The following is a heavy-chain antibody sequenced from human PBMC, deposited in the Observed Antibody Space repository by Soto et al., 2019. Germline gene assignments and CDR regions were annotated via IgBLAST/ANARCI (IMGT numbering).Heavy chain of an antibody. CDR2: IWYDGSNK. V-gene: IGHV3-33*01. D-gene: IGHD3-10*01. CDR3: ARRVTMVRGVYYYYGMRV. J-gene: IGHJ6*02. Sequence: GGSLRLSCAASGFTFSSYGMHWVRQAPGKGLEWVAVIWYDGSNKYYADSVKGRSTISRDNSKNTLYLQMNSLRAEDTAVYCCARRVTMVRGVYYYYGMRVWGQGSTVAVSS. CDR1: GFTFSSYG.